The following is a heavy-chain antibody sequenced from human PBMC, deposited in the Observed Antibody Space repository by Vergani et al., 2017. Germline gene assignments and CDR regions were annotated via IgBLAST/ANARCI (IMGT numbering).Heavy chain of an antibody. V-gene: IGHV1-3*01. CDR1: GYTFTNYA. Sequence: QVQLVQSGAEVKKPGASVKVSCKAPGYTFTNYAMHWVRQAPGQRLEWMGWINPGNGNTKYSQKFQGRVTITRDTSASTAYMELSSLRSEDTAVYYCARVQWLSPFDYWGQGTLVTVSS. D-gene: IGHD6-19*01. J-gene: IGHJ4*02. CDR2: INPGNGNT. CDR3: ARVQWLSPFDY.